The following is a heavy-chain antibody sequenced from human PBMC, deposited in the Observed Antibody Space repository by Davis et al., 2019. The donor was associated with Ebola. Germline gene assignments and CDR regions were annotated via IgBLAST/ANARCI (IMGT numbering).Heavy chain of an antibody. CDR1: GGSFTNYA. V-gene: IGHV1-69*06. D-gene: IGHD2-2*01. J-gene: IGHJ5*02. Sequence: AASVKVSCKVSGGSFTNYALSWVRQAPGQGLEWMGTIIPVFATANYAQKLQGRVTITADKSTSTAYMELNSLRSEDTAVYYCAAWVIGYCTTYSCYTSYNWFDPWGQGSLVTVSS. CDR2: IIPVFATA. CDR3: AAWVIGYCTTYSCYTSYNWFDP.